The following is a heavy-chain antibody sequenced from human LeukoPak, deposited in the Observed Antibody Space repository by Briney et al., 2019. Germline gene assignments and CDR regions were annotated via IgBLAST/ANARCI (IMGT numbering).Heavy chain of an antibody. V-gene: IGHV4-34*01. CDR2: VNDSGGT. D-gene: IGHD6-19*01. J-gene: IGHJ4*02. Sequence: SETLSLTCAVYIDSFTNYYWNWIRQTPGKGLEWIGEVNDSGGTNINPSLRSRVILSVDTSRNQFSLKLSSVTAADMAVYYCARYEAVAGVFDYWGQGTLVTASS. CDR3: ARYEAVAGVFDY. CDR1: IDSFTNYY.